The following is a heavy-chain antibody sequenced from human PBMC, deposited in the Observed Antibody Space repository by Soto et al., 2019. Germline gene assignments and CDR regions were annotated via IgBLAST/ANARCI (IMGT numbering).Heavy chain of an antibody. J-gene: IGHJ3*02. D-gene: IGHD6-13*01. CDR2: IIPIFGTA. V-gene: IGHV1-69*01. CDR1: GGTFSSYA. CDR3: AWGHIWQQLVEGDAFDI. Sequence: QVQLVQSGAEVKKPGSSVKVSCKASGGTFSSYAISWVRQAPGQGLEWMGGIIPIFGTAHYAQKFQGRVTITADESTSTAYIELSSLRSEDTAVYYCAWGHIWQQLVEGDAFDILGQGTIVTVSS.